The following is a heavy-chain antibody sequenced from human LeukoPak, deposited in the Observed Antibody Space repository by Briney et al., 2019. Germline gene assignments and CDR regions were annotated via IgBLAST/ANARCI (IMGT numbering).Heavy chain of an antibody. V-gene: IGHV3-53*01. J-gene: IGHJ4*02. CDR3: ARGVWWYFDY. CDR1: GFNFKNNY. D-gene: IGHD1-26*01. CDR2: IYRGDGT. Sequence: PGGSLRLSCAASGFNFKNNYMSWVRQAPGKGLEWVSIIYRGDGTYYADSVKGRFTISRDSSKNTLYLQMNSLRAEDTAVYYCARGVWWYFDYWGQGTLVTVSS.